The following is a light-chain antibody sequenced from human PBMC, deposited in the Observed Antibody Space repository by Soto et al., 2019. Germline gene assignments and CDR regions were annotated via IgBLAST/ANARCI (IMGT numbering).Light chain of an antibody. Sequence: DIQMTQSPSSLSASVGDRVTIACRAGQSISTYLNWYQQKPGKAPKLLIFAASSLKSGVPSRFSGSGSGTDFTLTINGLQLEDFATYYCQQCTSDPTFGGGPKVDIK. V-gene: IGKV1-39*01. CDR1: QSISTY. CDR2: AAS. CDR3: QQCTSDPT. J-gene: IGKJ4*01.